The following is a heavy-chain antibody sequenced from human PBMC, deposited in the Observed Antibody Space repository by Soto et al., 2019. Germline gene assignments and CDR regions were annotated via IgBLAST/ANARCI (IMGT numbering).Heavy chain of an antibody. Sequence: QVRLMQSGPEVRRPGASVTVSCKASGYTFTHYFIHWVRRAPGQGLEWMGYINPKSGDTHYSQTFRGRVSMTRDTSTDTANMRLSSLKSDDTAVYFCARVPGHKNSRWDFWGQGTPITVSS. CDR1: GYTFTHYF. CDR2: INPKSGDT. J-gene: IGHJ4*02. CDR3: ARVPGHKNSRWDF. V-gene: IGHV1-2*02. D-gene: IGHD1-7*01.